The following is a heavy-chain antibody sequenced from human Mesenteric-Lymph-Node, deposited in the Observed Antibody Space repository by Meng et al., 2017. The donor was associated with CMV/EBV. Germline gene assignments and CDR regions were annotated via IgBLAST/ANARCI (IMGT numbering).Heavy chain of an antibody. CDR2: ISYDGSNK. J-gene: IGHJ6*02. D-gene: IGHD2-2*01. V-gene: IGHV3-30*04. CDR1: GFTFSSYA. CDR3: AKFSTVVVPAASRHYYYYYGMDV. Sequence: GESLKISCAASGFTFSSYAMHWVRQAPGKGLEWVAVISYDGSNKYYADSVKGRFTISRDNSKNTLYLQMNSLRAEDTAVYYCAKFSTVVVPAASRHYYYYYGMDVWGQGTTVTVSS.